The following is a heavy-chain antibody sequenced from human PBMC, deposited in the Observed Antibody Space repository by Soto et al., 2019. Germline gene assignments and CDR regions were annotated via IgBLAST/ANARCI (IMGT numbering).Heavy chain of an antibody. V-gene: IGHV4-59*01. Sequence: QVQLQESGPGLVKPSETLSLTCTVSDDSISSFYWSWIRQPPGKGLQWIGYTYYSGSTNYNPSLRSRVTMSVDTSKNHLSLKLSSVTAADTAVYYCARGVWYSSGYDAFDLWGQGTMVTVSS. D-gene: IGHD6-19*01. CDR1: DDSISSFY. CDR3: ARGVWYSSGYDAFDL. CDR2: TYYSGST. J-gene: IGHJ3*01.